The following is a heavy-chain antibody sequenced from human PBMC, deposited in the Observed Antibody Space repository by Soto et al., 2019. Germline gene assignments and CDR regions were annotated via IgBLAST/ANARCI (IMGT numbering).Heavy chain of an antibody. D-gene: IGHD3-22*01. CDR3: ARATFYYDSSGPGPFDY. Sequence: ASVKVSCKASGYTFTSYCMHWVRQAPGQGLEWMGIINPSGGSTSYAQKFQGRVTMTRDTSTSTVYMELSSLRSEDTAVYYCARATFYYDSSGPGPFDYWGQGTLVTVSS. CDR2: INPSGGST. V-gene: IGHV1-46*01. J-gene: IGHJ4*02. CDR1: GYTFTSYC.